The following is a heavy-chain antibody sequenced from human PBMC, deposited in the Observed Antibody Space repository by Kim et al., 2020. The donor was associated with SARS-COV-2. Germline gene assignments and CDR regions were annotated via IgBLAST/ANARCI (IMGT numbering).Heavy chain of an antibody. J-gene: IGHJ3*02. CDR3: ASCPDWGGYYIDAFDM. Sequence: SETLSLTCTVSGGSISSGSYYWSWIRQPAGKGLEGIGRIYTSGSTNYNPALKSRVTISVDTSKNQFSLKLSSVTAADTAVYYCASCPDWGGYYIDAFDMWGQGTMVTVSS. V-gene: IGHV4-61*02. CDR2: IYTSGST. D-gene: IGHD3-3*01. CDR1: GGSISSGSYY.